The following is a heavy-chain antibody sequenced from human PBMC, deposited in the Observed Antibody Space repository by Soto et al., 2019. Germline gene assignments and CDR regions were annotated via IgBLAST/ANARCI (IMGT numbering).Heavy chain of an antibody. Sequence: GGSLRLSCAASGFTFSSYAMHWVRQAPGEGLEWVAVISYDGSNKYYADSVKGRFTISRDNSKNTLYLQMNSLRAEDTAVYYCARDLSGFGELLTGTTFDYWGQGTLVTVSS. CDR3: ARDLSGFGELLTGTTFDY. V-gene: IGHV3-30*04. CDR2: ISYDGSNK. CDR1: GFTFSSYA. D-gene: IGHD3-10*01. J-gene: IGHJ4*02.